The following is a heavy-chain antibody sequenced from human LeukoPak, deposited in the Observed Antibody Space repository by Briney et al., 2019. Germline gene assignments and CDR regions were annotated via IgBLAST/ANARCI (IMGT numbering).Heavy chain of an antibody. D-gene: IGHD2-2*01. J-gene: IGHJ4*02. Sequence: SETLSLTCAVYGGSFSGYYWSWIRQPPGKGLEWIGEINHSGSTNYNPSLKSRVTISVDTSKNQFSLKLSSVTAADTAVYYCARGWIVVVPAATPSGYYFDYWGQGTLVTVSS. CDR2: INHSGST. CDR3: ARGWIVVVPAATPSGYYFDY. V-gene: IGHV4-34*01. CDR1: GGSFSGYY.